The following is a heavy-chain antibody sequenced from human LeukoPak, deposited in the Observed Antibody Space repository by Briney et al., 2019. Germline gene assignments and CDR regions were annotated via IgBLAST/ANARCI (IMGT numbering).Heavy chain of an antibody. D-gene: IGHD3-9*01. CDR2: IWYDGSSK. V-gene: IGHV3-33*01. CDR1: GFTFSSYG. CDR3: ARTFGILTGPFDY. J-gene: IGHJ4*02. Sequence: GGSLRLSCAASGFTFSSYGMHWVRQAPGKGLEWVAVIWYDGSSKYYADSVKGRFTISRDNSKNTLYLQMNSLRAEDTAVYYCARTFGILTGPFDYWGQGTLVTVSS.